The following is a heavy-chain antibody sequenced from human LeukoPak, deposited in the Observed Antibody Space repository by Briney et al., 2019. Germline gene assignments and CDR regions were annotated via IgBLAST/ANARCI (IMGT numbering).Heavy chain of an antibody. Sequence: GGSLRLSCAACGFTFDDYGMSWVRQAPGKGLEWVSGINWNGGSTGYADSVKGRFTISRDNAKNSLYLQMNSLRAEDTALYYCTRGWPYLVGATPGYFDYWGQGTLVTVSS. J-gene: IGHJ4*02. V-gene: IGHV3-20*04. CDR1: GFTFDDYG. CDR2: INWNGGST. D-gene: IGHD1-26*01. CDR3: TRGWPYLVGATPGYFDY.